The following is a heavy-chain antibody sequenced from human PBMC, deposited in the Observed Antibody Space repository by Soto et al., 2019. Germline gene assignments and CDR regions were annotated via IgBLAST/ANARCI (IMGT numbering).Heavy chain of an antibody. V-gene: IGHV3-21*01. CDR1: GFTFSSYS. D-gene: IGHD6-19*01. Sequence: RGSLRLSCAASGFTFSSYSMNWVRRAPGKGLEWVSSISSSSSYIYYADSVKGRFTISRDNAKNSLYLQMNSLRAEDTAVYYCASPQHSSGWYDAFDIWGQGTMVTV. CDR3: ASPQHSSGWYDAFDI. J-gene: IGHJ3*02. CDR2: ISSSSSYI.